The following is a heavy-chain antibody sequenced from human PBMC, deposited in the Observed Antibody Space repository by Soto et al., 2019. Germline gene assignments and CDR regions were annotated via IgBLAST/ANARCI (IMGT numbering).Heavy chain of an antibody. Sequence: SVKVSCKASGGTFSSYAISWVRQAPGQGLEWMGGIIPIFGTANYAQKFQGRVTITADKSTSTAYMELSSLRSEDTAVYYCARARTRIRYDFWSGYDYWGEGTPGTVSS. CDR1: GGTFSSYA. J-gene: IGHJ4*02. D-gene: IGHD3-3*01. V-gene: IGHV1-69*06. CDR3: ARARTRIRYDFWSGYDY. CDR2: IIPIFGTA.